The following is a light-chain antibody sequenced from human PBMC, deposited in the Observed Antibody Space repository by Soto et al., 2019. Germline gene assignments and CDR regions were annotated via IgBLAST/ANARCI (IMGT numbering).Light chain of an antibody. CDR2: GAS. CDR3: QQYNNWPRNT. V-gene: IGKV3-15*01. Sequence: EIVMTQSPATLSVSPGERATLSCRASQSVSSNLARYQQKPGQTPRLLIYGASTRDTGIPARFSGSGSGTEFTLTISSLQSEDFAVYYCQQYNNWPRNTFGQGTKLEIK. J-gene: IGKJ2*01. CDR1: QSVSSN.